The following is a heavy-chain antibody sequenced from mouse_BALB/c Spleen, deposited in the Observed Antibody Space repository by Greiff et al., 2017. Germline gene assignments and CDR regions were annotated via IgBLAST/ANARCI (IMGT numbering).Heavy chain of an antibody. Sequence: DVMLVESGGGLVQPGGSRKLSCAASGFTFSSFGMHWVRQAPEKGLEWVAYISSGSSTIYYADTVKGRFTISRDNPKNTLFLQMTSLRSEDTAMYYCARSGYGSTDYWGQGTTLTVSS. CDR2: ISSGSSTI. V-gene: IGHV5-17*02. CDR1: GFTFSSFG. D-gene: IGHD1-1*01. J-gene: IGHJ2*01. CDR3: ARSGYGSTDY.